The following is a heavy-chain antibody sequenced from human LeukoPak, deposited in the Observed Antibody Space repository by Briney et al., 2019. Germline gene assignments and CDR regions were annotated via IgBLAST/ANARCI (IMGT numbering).Heavy chain of an antibody. D-gene: IGHD5-18*01. V-gene: IGHV1-18*01. CDR2: ISGYNGNT. J-gene: IGHJ4*02. CDR3: ARDLEDTAMPDSSVY. CDR1: GYTFTNYG. Sequence: GASAKVSCKASGYTFTNYGINWVRQAPGQGLEWMGWISGYNGNTKNAQRLQGRLTLTTDTSTSTAYMDLSSLTSDDTAGYYCARDLEDTAMPDSSVYWGQGTLVTVSS.